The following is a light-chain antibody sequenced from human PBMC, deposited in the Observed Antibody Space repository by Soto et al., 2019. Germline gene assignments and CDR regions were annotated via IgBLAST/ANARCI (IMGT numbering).Light chain of an antibody. CDR1: QSVNTF. CDR2: DTS. J-gene: IGKJ4*01. V-gene: IGKV3-11*01. CDR3: QQRAKWPLT. Sequence: EIELTQSPVTLSLSPGEGATLSCRASQSVNTFLAWYQQKPGQTPRLLIYDTSNRATSIPARFSGSGSGTDFTLTISSLEPEDFAIYYCQQRAKWPLTFGGGTKVEI.